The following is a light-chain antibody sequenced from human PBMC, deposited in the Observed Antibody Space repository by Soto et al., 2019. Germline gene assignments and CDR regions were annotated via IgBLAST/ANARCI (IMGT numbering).Light chain of an antibody. V-gene: IGKV3-15*01. J-gene: IGKJ2*01. CDR2: GAS. CDR3: QQYDNWPPFT. CDR1: QSVSRN. Sequence: EIVMTQSPATLSVSPGERATLSCGASQSVSRNLAWYQQKPGQAPSLPIYGASTRATGVPARFSGSGSGTEFTLTISSLQSEDFAVYYCQQYDNWPPFTFGQGTKVDIK.